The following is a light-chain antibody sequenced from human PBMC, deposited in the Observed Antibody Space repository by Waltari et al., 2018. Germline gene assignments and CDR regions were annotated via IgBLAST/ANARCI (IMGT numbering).Light chain of an antibody. V-gene: IGKV1-33*01. Sequence: DIQMTQSPSSLSASVGDRVTITCQASQDISNYLNLYQQKPGKAPKLLIYDASNLETGVPSRFSGSGSGTDFTFTISSLQPEDIATYYCQQYDNLPGGAFGPGTKVDIK. CDR1: QDISNY. CDR2: DAS. CDR3: QQYDNLPGGA. J-gene: IGKJ3*01.